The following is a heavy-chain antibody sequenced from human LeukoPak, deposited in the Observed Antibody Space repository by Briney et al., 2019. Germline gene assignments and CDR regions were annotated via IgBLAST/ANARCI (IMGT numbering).Heavy chain of an antibody. V-gene: IGHV3-11*04. Sequence: PGGSLRLSCAASGFTFSDYYMSWIRQAPGKGLEWVSYISSSGSTIYYADSVKGRFTISRDNAKNSLYLQMNSLRAEDTAVYYCARGLVGIVPAAYILWFGESVYWGQGTLVTVSS. CDR1: GFTFSDYY. D-gene: IGHD3-10*01. CDR3: ARGLVGIVPAAYILWFGESVY. J-gene: IGHJ4*02. CDR2: ISSSGSTI.